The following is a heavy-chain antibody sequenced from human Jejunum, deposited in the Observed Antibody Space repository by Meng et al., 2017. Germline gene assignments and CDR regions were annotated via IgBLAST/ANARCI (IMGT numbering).Heavy chain of an antibody. CDR2: IYPKSGGT. CDR3: VRDPDLDLIDLDY. V-gene: IGHV1-2*02. D-gene: IGHD3/OR15-3a*01. Sequence: QVQLVQSGAEVKKPGASVKFSCKASGYTFTDYYIHWVRQAPGQGLEWMGWIYPKSGGTKYAQKFQGRVTMTRDTSISTVYMEVSRLTFDDTAVYYCVRDPDLDLIDLDYWGQGTLVTVSS. J-gene: IGHJ4*02. CDR1: GYTFTDYY.